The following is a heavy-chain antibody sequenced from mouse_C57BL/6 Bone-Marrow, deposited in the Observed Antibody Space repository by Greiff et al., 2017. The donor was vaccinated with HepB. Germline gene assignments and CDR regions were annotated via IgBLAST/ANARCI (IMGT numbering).Heavy chain of an antibody. CDR2: IYPGGGYT. CDR3: ARSWSTYYFDY. J-gene: IGHJ2*01. CDR1: GYTFTNYW. V-gene: IGHV1-63*01. D-gene: IGHD5-1*01. Sequence: QVQLKESGAELVRPGPSVKMSCKASGYTFTNYWIGWAKQRPGHGLEWIGDIYPGGGYTNYNEKFKGKATLTADKSSSTAYMQFSSLTSEDSAIYYCARSWSTYYFDYWGQGTTLTVSS.